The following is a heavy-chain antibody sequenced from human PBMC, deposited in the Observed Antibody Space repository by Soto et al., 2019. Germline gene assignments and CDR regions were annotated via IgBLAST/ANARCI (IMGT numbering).Heavy chain of an antibody. D-gene: IGHD2-15*01. V-gene: IGHV3-9*01. Sequence: EVQLVESGGGLVQPGRSLRLSCAASGFTFDDYAMHWVRRVPGKGLEWVSSISWNSNIIGYADSVKGRFTISRDNAKNCLYLQMNSLRPEDPALYYCAKGGPDGFCSGGRCYFDYWGQGTLVTVSS. CDR2: ISWNSNII. CDR1: GFTFDDYA. CDR3: AKGGPDGFCSGGRCYFDY. J-gene: IGHJ4*02.